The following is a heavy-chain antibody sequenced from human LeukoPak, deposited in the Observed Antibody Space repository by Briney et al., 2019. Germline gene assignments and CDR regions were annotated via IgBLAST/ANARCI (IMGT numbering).Heavy chain of an antibody. CDR3: ARDSLEYTTSSAAY. V-gene: IGHV3-74*01. CDR1: GFTFSSYW. Sequence: GGSLRLSCAASGFTFSSYWMHWVRQAPGKGLVWVSRINTDGSSTSYADSVKGRFIISRDNAKNSLYLQMNRLRVEDTALYYCARDSLEYTTSSAAYWGQGALVTVSS. J-gene: IGHJ4*02. D-gene: IGHD6-13*01. CDR2: INTDGSST.